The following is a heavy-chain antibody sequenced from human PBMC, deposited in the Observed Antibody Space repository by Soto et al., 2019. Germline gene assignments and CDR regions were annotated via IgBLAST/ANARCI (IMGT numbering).Heavy chain of an antibody. Sequence: SETLSLTCTVSGGSISSSSYYWGWIRQPPGKGLEWIGSIYYSGSTYYNPSLKSRVTISVDTSKNQFSLKLSSVTAADTAVYYCARHVPYCSSTSCYSDYYYYYYMGVWGKGTTVTVS. CDR3: ARHVPYCSSTSCYSDYYYYYYMGV. D-gene: IGHD2-2*01. CDR1: GGSISSSSYY. CDR2: IYYSGST. V-gene: IGHV4-39*01. J-gene: IGHJ6*03.